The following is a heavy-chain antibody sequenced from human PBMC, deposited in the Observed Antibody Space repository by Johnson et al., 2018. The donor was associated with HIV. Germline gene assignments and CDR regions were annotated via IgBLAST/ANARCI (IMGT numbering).Heavy chain of an antibody. CDR2: ISYDGSNK. CDR3: ARDASRRIAVADPKDGHDAFDI. D-gene: IGHD6-19*01. CDR1: GFTFSSYA. J-gene: IGHJ3*02. V-gene: IGHV3-30-3*01. Sequence: QVQLVESGGGVVQPGRSLRLSCAASGFTFSSYAMHWVRQAPGKGLECVAVISYDGSNKYYADSVKGRFTISRDNSKNTLYLQMNSLGAEDTAVYYCARDASRRIAVADPKDGHDAFDIWGQGTMVTVSS.